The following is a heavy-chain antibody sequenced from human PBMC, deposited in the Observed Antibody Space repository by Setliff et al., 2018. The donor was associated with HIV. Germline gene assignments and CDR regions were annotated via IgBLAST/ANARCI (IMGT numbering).Heavy chain of an antibody. CDR1: GGPFNVHK. D-gene: IGHD5-18*01. Sequence: SETLSLTCNVYGGPFNVHKWNWVRQTPGKGLEWTGYISHTGSTHYNSSLENRISMSLDTSNNEFSLKLSSVTAADTAVYYCAREIQFSATTYYYYYMDDWGRGTTVTVSS. CDR2: ISHTGST. J-gene: IGHJ6*03. V-gene: IGHV4-34*10. CDR3: AREIQFSATTYYYYYMDD.